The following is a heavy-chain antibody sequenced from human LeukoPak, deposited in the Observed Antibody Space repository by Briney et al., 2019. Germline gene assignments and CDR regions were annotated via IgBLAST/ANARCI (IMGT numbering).Heavy chain of an antibody. V-gene: IGHV1-69*13. Sequence: SVKVSCKASGGTLSSSIVIWVRQAPGQGLEWMGGVIPLLGTGNSAQKFQGRVTITADASSSTAYMELSSLRSEDTAVYYCASSDARLRSLDYWGQGTLVTVSS. CDR2: VIPLLGTG. J-gene: IGHJ4*02. CDR3: ASSDARLRSLDY. CDR1: GGTLSSSI.